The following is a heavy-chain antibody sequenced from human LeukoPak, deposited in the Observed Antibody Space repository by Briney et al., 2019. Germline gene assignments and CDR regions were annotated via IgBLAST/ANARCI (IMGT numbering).Heavy chain of an antibody. CDR3: AKRSATSSGYFDF. J-gene: IGHJ4*02. CDR1: GFTFNNYA. CDR2: ITGSGAYT. V-gene: IGHV3-23*01. Sequence: GGSLRLSCTASGFTFNNYAMTWVRQTPGKGLEWVSAITGSGAYTNYADSVKGRFTISRDNSKNTIFLQMNSLRAEDTAIYYCAKRSATSSGYFDFWGRGTLVTVSS. D-gene: IGHD3-22*01.